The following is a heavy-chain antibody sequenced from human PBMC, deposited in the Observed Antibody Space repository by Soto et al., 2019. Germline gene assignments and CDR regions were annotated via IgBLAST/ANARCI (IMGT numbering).Heavy chain of an antibody. CDR3: ARAVNYDFWSGLYYYYYMDV. CDR2: INPSGGST. CDR1: GYTFTSYY. D-gene: IGHD3-3*01. V-gene: IGHV1-46*03. Sequence: VLVKVSCKASGYTFTSYYMHWVRQAPGQGLEWMGIINPSGGSTSYAQKFQGRVTMTRDTSTSTVYMELSSLRSEDTAVYYCARAVNYDFWSGLYYYYYMDVWGKGTTVTVSS. J-gene: IGHJ6*03.